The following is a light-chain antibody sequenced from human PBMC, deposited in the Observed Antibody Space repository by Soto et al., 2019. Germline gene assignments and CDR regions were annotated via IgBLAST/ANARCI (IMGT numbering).Light chain of an antibody. CDR1: QGISSA. V-gene: IGKV1-13*02. J-gene: IGKJ5*01. CDR2: SAS. CDR3: HQFNSYPHT. Sequence: AIQLTQSPSSLSASVGDRVTITCRASQGISSALAWFQQKPGKPPKLLIYSASSLESGVPSSFSGSGSGTEFSLAISSLQPEDFATYFCHQFNSYPHTFGQGTRLEIK.